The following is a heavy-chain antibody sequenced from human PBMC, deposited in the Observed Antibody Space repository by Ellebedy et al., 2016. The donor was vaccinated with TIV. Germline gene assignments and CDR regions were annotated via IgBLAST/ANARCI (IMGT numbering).Heavy chain of an antibody. CDR3: ARDLGSSTSF. J-gene: IGHJ4*02. D-gene: IGHD2-2*01. CDR1: GFTFDDYG. CDR2: INWNGGST. V-gene: IGHV3-20*04. Sequence: GESLKISCAASGFTFDDYGMSWVRQAPGKGLEWVSGINWNGGSTGYADSVKGRFTISRDNSKNTLYLQMNSLRAEDTAVYYCARDLGSSTSFWGQGTLVTVSS.